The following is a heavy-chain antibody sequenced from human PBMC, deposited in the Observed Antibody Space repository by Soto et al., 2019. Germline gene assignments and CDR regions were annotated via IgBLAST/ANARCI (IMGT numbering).Heavy chain of an antibody. CDR2: IHHTGSS. CDR1: AGSITNYY. J-gene: IGHJ4*02. Sequence: QVQLQESGPGLVKPSETLSLTCTVSAGSITNYYWNWIRQPPEKGLEWIGFIHHTGSSMSNPSLRSRRTMSVDTTEGQISLNLRAVTAADTAVYYCAKWNEMKRSFDDWGQGILVTVSS. V-gene: IGHV4-59*01. D-gene: IGHD1-1*01. CDR3: AKWNEMKRSFDD.